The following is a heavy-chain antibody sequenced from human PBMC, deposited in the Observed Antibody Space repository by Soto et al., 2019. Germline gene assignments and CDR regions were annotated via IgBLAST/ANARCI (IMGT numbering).Heavy chain of an antibody. J-gene: IGHJ5*02. V-gene: IGHV3-7*01. CDR2: IKHDRSEE. CDR3: AKMSLLLWLGEGVPNWFDP. Sequence: PGGSLRLSCAASGFSFSTYWMSWVRQAPGKGLEWVANIKHDRSEENYVDSVKGRFTISRDNAKKSLYRQMNSLRDEDTAVYYCAKMSLLLWLGEGVPNWFDPWGQGTQVTVSS. D-gene: IGHD3-10*01. CDR1: GFSFSTYW.